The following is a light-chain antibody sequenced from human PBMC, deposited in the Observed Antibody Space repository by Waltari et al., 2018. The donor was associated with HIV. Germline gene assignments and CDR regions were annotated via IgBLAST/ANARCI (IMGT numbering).Light chain of an antibody. CDR2: EVS. CDR1: SSDVGGYNY. V-gene: IGLV2-14*01. J-gene: IGLJ2*01. Sequence: QSALTQPASVSGSPGQSITISCTGTSSDVGGYNYVSWYQQHPGKAPKLMIYEVSNLPSGVSNRFSGSKSGNTASLTISGLQAEDEADYYCSSYTTSSSTLPFGGGTKLTVL. CDR3: SSYTTSSSTLP.